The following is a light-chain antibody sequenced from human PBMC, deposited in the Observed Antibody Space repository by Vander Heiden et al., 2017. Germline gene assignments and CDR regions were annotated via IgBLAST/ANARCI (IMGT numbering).Light chain of an antibody. CDR3: QSYDSSLSARV. CDR1: RSNIGAGFD. J-gene: IGLJ3*02. CDR2: GKS. Sequence: SVLTQPPSVSGAPGQRVTISCTGSRSNIGAGFDVHWYQQLPGAAPKLLIYGKSNRPSGVPDRFSDSKSDTSASLAITGLQAEDGADYYCQSYDSSLSARVFGGGTKLTV. V-gene: IGLV1-40*01.